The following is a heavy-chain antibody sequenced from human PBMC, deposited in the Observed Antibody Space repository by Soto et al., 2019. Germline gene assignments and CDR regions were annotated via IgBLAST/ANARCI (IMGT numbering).Heavy chain of an antibody. CDR2: IVVGSGNT. D-gene: IGHD3-10*01. Sequence: SVKVSCKASGFTFTSSAVQWVRQARGQRLEWIGWIVVGSGNTNYAQKFQERVTITRDMSTSTAYMELSSLRSEDTAVYYCAAVMVRGVIRFDYWGQGTLVTVSS. J-gene: IGHJ4*02. V-gene: IGHV1-58*01. CDR1: GFTFTSSA. CDR3: AAVMVRGVIRFDY.